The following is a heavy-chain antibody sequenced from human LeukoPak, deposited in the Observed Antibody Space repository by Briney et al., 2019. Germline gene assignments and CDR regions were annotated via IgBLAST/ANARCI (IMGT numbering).Heavy chain of an antibody. D-gene: IGHD5-24*01. CDR1: GFTFSSYA. CDR2: ISYDGSNK. V-gene: IGHV3-30*04. Sequence: GGSLRLSCAASGFTFSSYAMHWVRQAPGKGLEWVAVISYDGSNKYYADSVKGRFTISRDNSKNTLYLQMNSLRAEDTAVYYCARVRLDGYGGHFDYWGQGTLVTVSS. J-gene: IGHJ4*02. CDR3: ARVRLDGYGGHFDY.